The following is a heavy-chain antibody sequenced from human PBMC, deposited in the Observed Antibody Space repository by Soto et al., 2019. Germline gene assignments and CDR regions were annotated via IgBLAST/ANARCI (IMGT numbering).Heavy chain of an antibody. D-gene: IGHD1-26*01. CDR2: IYYSRST. Sequence: QVQLQESGPGLVKPSQTLSLTCTVSGGSISSGGYYWSWIRQHPGKGLEWIGYIYYSRSTYDKPSLKRRVTIPVDTSKNQFSLKLSAVTAADTAVYYCASYFHSLNWFDPWGQGTMVTVSS. J-gene: IGHJ5*02. CDR1: GGSISSGGYY. CDR3: ASYFHSLNWFDP. V-gene: IGHV4-31*03.